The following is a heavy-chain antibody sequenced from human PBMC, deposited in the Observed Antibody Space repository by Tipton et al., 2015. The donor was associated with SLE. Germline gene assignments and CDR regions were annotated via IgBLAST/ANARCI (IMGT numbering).Heavy chain of an antibody. Sequence: GLVKPSETLSLTCTVSGGSISSSSYYWGWIRQPPGKGLEWIGSIYYSGSTYYNPSLKSRVTISVDTSKNQFSLKLSSVTAADTAVYYCARHLGPRSSFDYWGQGTLVTVSS. CDR1: GGSISSSSYY. CDR2: IYYSGST. CDR3: ARHLGPRSSFDY. V-gene: IGHV4-39*01. D-gene: IGHD3-16*02. J-gene: IGHJ4*02.